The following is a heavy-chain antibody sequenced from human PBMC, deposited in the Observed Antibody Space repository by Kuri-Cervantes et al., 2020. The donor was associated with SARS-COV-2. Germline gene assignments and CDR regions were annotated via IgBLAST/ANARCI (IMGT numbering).Heavy chain of an antibody. V-gene: IGHV4-34*01. CDR1: GVPLNTYS. Sequence: GSLRLSCAVFGVPLNTYSWSWVRQSPGKGLQWIGEINHSGGTKYRPSLGSRVSISIDASKNQVSLKLNSVTAADAAVYYCARGHIGVVPSPILGLGPHYYYYHLDVWGQGTTVTVSS. CDR3: ARGHIGVVPSPILGLGPHYYYYHLDV. CDR2: INHSGGT. D-gene: IGHD2-2*01. J-gene: IGHJ6*02.